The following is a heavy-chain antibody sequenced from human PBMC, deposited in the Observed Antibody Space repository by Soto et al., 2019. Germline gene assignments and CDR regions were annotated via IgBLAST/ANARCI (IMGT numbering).Heavy chain of an antibody. CDR3: ARDLGGSSPYEGDC. J-gene: IGHJ4*02. CDR1: GYTFTSYG. CDR2: ISAYSGNT. V-gene: IGHV1-18*01. Sequence: QVQLLQSGVEVKKSGASVKVSCKASGYTFTSYGISWVRQAPGQGLEWMGWISAYSGNTYSAQKVQGRVTKTTDTSPHTAYIGPRRLRTADSALSYGARDLGGSSPYEGDCWGQGTLVTVSS. D-gene: IGHD2-15*01.